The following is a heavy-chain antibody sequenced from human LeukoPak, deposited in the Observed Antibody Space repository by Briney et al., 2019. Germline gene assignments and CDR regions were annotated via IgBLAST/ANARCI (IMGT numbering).Heavy chain of an antibody. V-gene: IGHV1-69*01. CDR3: ARTGYSSSWAQGYFQH. D-gene: IGHD6-13*01. CDR2: IIPIFGTA. CDR1: GGTFSSYA. J-gene: IGHJ1*01. Sequence: SVKVSCKASGGTFSSYAISWVRQAPGQGLEWMGGIIPIFGTANYAQKFQGRVTITADESTSTAYMELSSLRSEDTAVYYCARTGYSSSWAQGYFQHWGQGTLVTVSS.